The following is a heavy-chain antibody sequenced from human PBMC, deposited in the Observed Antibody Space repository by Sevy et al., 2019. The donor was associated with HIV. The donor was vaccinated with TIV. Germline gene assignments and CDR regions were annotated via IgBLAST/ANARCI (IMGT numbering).Heavy chain of an antibody. CDR2: IKSKTDGGTT. V-gene: IGHV3-15*01. CDR3: TTEADYGDYAFDY. CDR1: AFTFSKAW. D-gene: IGHD4-17*01. Sequence: GGSLRLSCGASAFTFSKAWMSWVRQAPGKGLEWVGRIKSKTDGGTTDYAAPVKGRFTISRDDSKNKLKLKMNSVKTADTSVYYCTTEADYGDYAFDYWGQGTLVTVSS. J-gene: IGHJ4*02.